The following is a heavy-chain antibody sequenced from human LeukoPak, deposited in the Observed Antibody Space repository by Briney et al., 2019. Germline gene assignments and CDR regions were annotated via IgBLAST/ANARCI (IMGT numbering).Heavy chain of an antibody. Sequence: SETLSLTCTVSGGSISSYYWSWIRQPPGKGLEWIGYIYYSGSTNYNPSLKSRVTISVDTSKSQFSLKLSSVTAADTAVYYCASAGGVVVPAANAFDIWGQGTMVTVSS. J-gene: IGHJ3*02. V-gene: IGHV4-59*08. CDR3: ASAGGVVVPAANAFDI. CDR1: GGSISSYY. D-gene: IGHD2-2*01. CDR2: IYYSGST.